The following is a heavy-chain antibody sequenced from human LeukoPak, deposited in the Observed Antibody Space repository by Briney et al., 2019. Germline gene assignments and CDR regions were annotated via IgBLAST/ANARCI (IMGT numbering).Heavy chain of an antibody. CDR3: ARRTVGATSAFAI. D-gene: IGHD1-26*01. CDR2: IYYSGST. V-gene: IGHV4-39*01. CDR1: GGSISSSSYY. J-gene: IGHJ3*02. Sequence: SETLSLTCTVSGGSISSSSYYWGWIRQPPGKGLEWIGSIYYSGSTYYNPSLKSRVTISVDTSKNQFSLKLSSVTAADTAVYYCARRTVGATSAFAIWGQGTMVTVSS.